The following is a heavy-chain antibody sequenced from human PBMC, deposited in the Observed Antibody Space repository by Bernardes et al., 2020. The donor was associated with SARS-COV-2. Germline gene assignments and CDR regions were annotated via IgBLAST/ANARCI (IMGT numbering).Heavy chain of an antibody. CDR1: GYTFTSYD. J-gene: IGHJ5*02. V-gene: IGHV1-8*01. CDR2: MNPNSGNT. CDR3: ARVSPNPRVMTIVEAIDP. Sequence: ASVKVSCKASGYTFTSYDINWVRQATGQGLEWMGWMNPNSGNTGYAQKFQGRVTMTRNTSISTAYMELSSLRSEDTAVYYCARVSPNPRVMTIVEAIDPWGQGTLVTVSS. D-gene: IGHD3-16*02.